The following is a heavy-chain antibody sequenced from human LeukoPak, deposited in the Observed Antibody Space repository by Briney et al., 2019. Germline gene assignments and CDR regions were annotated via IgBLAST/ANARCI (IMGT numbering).Heavy chain of an antibody. J-gene: IGHJ1*01. CDR2: IGGSGGST. Sequence: GGSLRLSCTASGFTFINYSMNWVRQAPGKGLEWVSVIGGSGGSTYYADSVTGRFTISRDNSKNTLYLQMNSLRAEDTAVYYCAKEIYGDSTGGRFQYWGQGTLVTVSS. D-gene: IGHD4-17*01. V-gene: IGHV3-23*01. CDR3: AKEIYGDSTGGRFQY. CDR1: GFTFINYS.